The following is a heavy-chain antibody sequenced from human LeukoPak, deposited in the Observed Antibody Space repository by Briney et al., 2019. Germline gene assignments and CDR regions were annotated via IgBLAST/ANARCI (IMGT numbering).Heavy chain of an antibody. Sequence: SETLSLTCTVSGDSISSSYWSWIRQPPGKGLEWIGYIYHSGSTYYNPSLKSRVTISVDRSKNQFSLKLSSVTAADTAVYYCARGVASSGYPFDYWGQGTLVTVSS. J-gene: IGHJ4*02. CDR1: GDSISSSY. CDR2: IYHSGST. CDR3: ARGVASSGYPFDY. D-gene: IGHD3-22*01. V-gene: IGHV4-59*12.